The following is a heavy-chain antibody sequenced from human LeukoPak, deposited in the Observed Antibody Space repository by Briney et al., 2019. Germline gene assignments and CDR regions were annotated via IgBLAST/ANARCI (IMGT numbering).Heavy chain of an antibody. Sequence: PGGSLRLSCTTSGFTFSNYWMSWVRQSPGKGLEWVASIKEDGGEKDYLHSVRGRFTVSRDNAKNSVYLQMNSLRAEDTAVYYCASLTDIEAGAVRYWGQGTLVTVSS. CDR2: IKEDGGEK. D-gene: IGHD1-26*01. CDR1: GFTFSNYW. J-gene: IGHJ4*02. V-gene: IGHV3-7*02. CDR3: ASLTDIEAGAVRY.